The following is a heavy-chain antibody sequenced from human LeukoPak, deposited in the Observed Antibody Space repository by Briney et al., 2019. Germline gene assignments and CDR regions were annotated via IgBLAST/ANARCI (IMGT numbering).Heavy chain of an antibody. CDR3: ARGLVPYGDFWSGYYAYYYGMDV. Sequence: GGSLRLSCAASGFTFSSYAMHWVRQAPGKGLEWVAVISYDGSNKYYADSVKGRFTISRDNSKNTLYLQMNSLRAEDTAVYYCARGLVPYGDFWSGYYAYYYGMDVWGQGTSVTVSS. D-gene: IGHD3-3*01. CDR1: GFTFSSYA. J-gene: IGHJ6*02. V-gene: IGHV3-30-3*01. CDR2: ISYDGSNK.